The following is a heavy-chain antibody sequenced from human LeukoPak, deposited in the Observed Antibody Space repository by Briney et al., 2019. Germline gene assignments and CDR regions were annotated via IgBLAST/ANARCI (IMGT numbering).Heavy chain of an antibody. CDR3: ARVPTVTFFDY. J-gene: IGHJ4*02. V-gene: IGHV4-39*07. Sequence: MPSETLSLTCTVSGGSISTSSYYWGWIRQPPGKGLEWIGTIYYSGNTYYNPSLKSLVTMSVDTSKNQFSLKLSSVTAADTAVYYCARVPTVTFFDYWGQGTLVTVSS. CDR2: IYYSGNT. D-gene: IGHD4-17*01. CDR1: GGSISTSSYY.